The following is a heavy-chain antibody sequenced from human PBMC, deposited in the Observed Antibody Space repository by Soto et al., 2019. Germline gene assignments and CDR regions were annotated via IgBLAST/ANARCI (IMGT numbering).Heavy chain of an antibody. D-gene: IGHD3-3*01. CDR2: IGTAGDT. V-gene: IGHV3-13*01. J-gene: IGHJ6*02. Sequence: GGYLRLSCAASGFTFSSYDMHWVRQATGKGLEWVSAIGTAGDTYYPGSVKGRFTISRENAKNSLYLQMNSLRAEDTAVYYCARVLPYYYFWSGPYYVMDVCGQGSTVTVSS. CDR1: GFTFSSYD. CDR3: ARVLPYYYFWSGPYYVMDV.